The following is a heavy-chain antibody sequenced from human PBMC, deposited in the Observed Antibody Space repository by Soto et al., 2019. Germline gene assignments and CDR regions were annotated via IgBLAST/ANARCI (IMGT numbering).Heavy chain of an antibody. CDR1: GFTVSSNY. J-gene: IGHJ6*02. V-gene: IGHV3-53*01. D-gene: IGHD3-3*01. Sequence: GGSLRLSCAASGFTVSSNYMSWVRQAPGKGLEWVSVIYSGGSTYYADSVKGRFTISRDNSKNTLYLQMNSLRAEDTAVYYCASATPSYDFWSGYYKDRAWYYGMDVWGQGTTVTVSS. CDR3: ASATPSYDFWSGYYKDRAWYYGMDV. CDR2: IYSGGST.